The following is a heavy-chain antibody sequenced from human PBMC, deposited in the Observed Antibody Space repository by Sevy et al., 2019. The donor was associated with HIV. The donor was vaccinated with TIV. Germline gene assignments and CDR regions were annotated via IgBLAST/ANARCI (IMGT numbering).Heavy chain of an antibody. CDR1: GFSFSNYD. Sequence: GGSLRLSCAASGFSFSNYDMHWVRQAPGKGLEWVAGISHDERYKNYADAVKVGFTISRDNFKNTLFLQMDSLRPEDTAVYFCARLASCGGDCYYLDSWGQGALVTVSS. D-gene: IGHD2-21*02. CDR3: ARLASCGGDCYYLDS. J-gene: IGHJ4*02. CDR2: ISHDERYK. V-gene: IGHV3-30*01.